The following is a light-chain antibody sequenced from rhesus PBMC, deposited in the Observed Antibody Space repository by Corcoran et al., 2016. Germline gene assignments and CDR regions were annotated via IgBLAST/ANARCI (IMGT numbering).Light chain of an antibody. J-gene: IGKJ2*01. CDR3: QHGYGTPLYS. Sequence: DIQMTQSPSSLSASIGDRVTITCQASQDITNNLAWYQQKPGKLPNLLIYKASTLNSGVPSRFSGSGSGTDFTLTISSLQPEDFASYYCQHGYGTPLYSFGQGTKVEIK. CDR1: QDITNN. V-gene: IGKV1-25*01. CDR2: KAS.